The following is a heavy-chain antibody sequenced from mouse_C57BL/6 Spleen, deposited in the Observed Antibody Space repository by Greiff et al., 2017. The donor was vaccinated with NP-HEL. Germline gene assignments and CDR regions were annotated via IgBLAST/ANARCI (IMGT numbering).Heavy chain of an antibody. J-gene: IGHJ4*01. Sequence: VQLVESGPGLVQPSQSLSITCTVSGFSLTSYGVHWVRQSPGKGLEWLGVIWSGGSTDYNAAFISRLSISKDNSKSQVFFKMNSLQADDTAIYYCARNRDYDYSYAMDYWGQGTSVTVSS. CDR2: IWSGGST. CDR1: GFSLTSYG. V-gene: IGHV2-2*01. CDR3: ARNRDYDYSYAMDY. D-gene: IGHD2-4*01.